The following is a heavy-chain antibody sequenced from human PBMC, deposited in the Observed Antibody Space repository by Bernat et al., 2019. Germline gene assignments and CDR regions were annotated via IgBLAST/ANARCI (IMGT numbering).Heavy chain of an antibody. CDR3: VRDPDHGAIDL. Sequence: EVQLVESGGGLVQPGGSLRLSCAASGFTFNSYYMSWVRQTPGKGLEWVANINQDGSGKYYVDSVRGRFTISRDNAKTSSSLQMNNLRAEDTALYYCVRDPDHGAIDLWGQGTLVIVSS. V-gene: IGHV3-7*04. J-gene: IGHJ5*02. CDR2: INQDGSGK. D-gene: IGHD5-24*01. CDR1: GFTFNSYY.